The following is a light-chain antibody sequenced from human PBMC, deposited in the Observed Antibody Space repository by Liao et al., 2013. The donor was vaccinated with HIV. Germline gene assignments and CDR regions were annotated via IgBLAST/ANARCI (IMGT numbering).Light chain of an antibody. Sequence: SYELTQPPSVSVAPGQTATISCGGNNIGSNSVHWYQQMPGQAPVLVVYYDTDRPSGIPERFSGSKSGNTATLSISRVEAGDEADYYCQVWDNSVDRVVFGGGTKLTVL. CDR2: YDT. CDR3: QVWDNSVDRVV. CDR1: NIGSNS. V-gene: IGLV3-21*02. J-gene: IGLJ2*01.